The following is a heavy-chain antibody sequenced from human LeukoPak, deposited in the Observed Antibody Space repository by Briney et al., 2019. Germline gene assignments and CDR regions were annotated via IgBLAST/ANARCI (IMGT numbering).Heavy chain of an antibody. D-gene: IGHD3-9*01. Sequence: GVSLRLSCAASGFTFNGYAMRWVRQAPGKGREGFTAISGGGGSTEYADPVKGRFTISRDNSKNTLYLQMNSLRAEDTAVYYCAKAPILTGYLAYFDYWGQGTLVTVSS. CDR2: ISGGGGST. CDR3: AKAPILTGYLAYFDY. CDR1: GFTFNGYA. J-gene: IGHJ4*02. V-gene: IGHV3-23*01.